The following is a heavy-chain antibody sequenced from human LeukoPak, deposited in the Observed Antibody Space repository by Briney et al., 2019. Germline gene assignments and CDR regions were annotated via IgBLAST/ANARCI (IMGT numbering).Heavy chain of an antibody. J-gene: IGHJ4*02. V-gene: IGHV3-74*01. CDR2: VDSDGSST. CDR1: GFTFSSYW. CDR3: ARDGILGSHDY. D-gene: IGHD3-3*02. Sequence: PGGSLRLSCAASGFTFSSYWMHWVRQAPGKGLVWVSRVDSDGSSTSYADSVKGRFTISRDNTKNTLSLQMNGLRAEDTAVYYCARDGILGSHDYWGQGTLVTVSS.